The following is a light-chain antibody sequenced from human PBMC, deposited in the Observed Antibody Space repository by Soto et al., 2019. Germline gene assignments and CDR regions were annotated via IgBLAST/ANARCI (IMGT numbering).Light chain of an antibody. CDR1: QTISSW. J-gene: IGKJ1*01. Sequence: DIQMPQSLSTLSGSVGDRVTITSRAGQTISSWLAWYQQKPGKAPKLLIYKASTLKSGVPSRFSGSGSGTEFTLTISSLQPDDFATYYCQPYNSYSEAFGQGTKVELK. V-gene: IGKV1-5*03. CDR3: QPYNSYSEA. CDR2: KAS.